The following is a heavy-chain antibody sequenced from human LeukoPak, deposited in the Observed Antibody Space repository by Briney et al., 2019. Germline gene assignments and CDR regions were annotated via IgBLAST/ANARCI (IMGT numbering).Heavy chain of an antibody. V-gene: IGHV4-38-2*02. CDR2: IYHSGST. CDR1: GGSISSGYY. J-gene: IGHJ4*02. CDR3: ARYCSGGSCLDY. Sequence: SETLSLTCTVSGGSISSGYYWGWIRQPPRKGLEWIGSIYHSGSTYYNPSLKSRVTISVDTSKNQFSLKLSSVTAADTAVYYCARYCSGGSCLDYWGQGTLVTVSS. D-gene: IGHD2-15*01.